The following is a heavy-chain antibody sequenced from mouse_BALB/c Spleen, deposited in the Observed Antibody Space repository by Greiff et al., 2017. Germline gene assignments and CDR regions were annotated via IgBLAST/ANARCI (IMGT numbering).Heavy chain of an antibody. D-gene: IGHD3-3*01. V-gene: IGHV14-4*02. CDR2: IDPENGDT. J-gene: IGHJ3*01. Sequence: EVQLQQSGAELVRSGASVKLSCTASGFNIKDYYMHWVKQRPEQGLEWIGWIDPENGDTEYAPKFQGKASITADTSSNTAYLQLSSLTSEDTAVYYCARFSFAYWGQGTLVTVSA. CDR3: ARFSFAY. CDR1: GFNIKDYY.